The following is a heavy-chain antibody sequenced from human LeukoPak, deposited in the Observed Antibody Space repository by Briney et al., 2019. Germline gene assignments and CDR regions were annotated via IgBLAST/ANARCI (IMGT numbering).Heavy chain of an antibody. CDR1: GFTFSSYE. D-gene: IGHD6-13*01. V-gene: IGHV3-48*03. CDR3: AKDWQQQTYYFDY. J-gene: IGHJ4*02. Sequence: GGSLRLSCAASGFTFSSYEMTWVRQAPGKGLEWVSYISSSGSTIYYADSVKGRFTISRDNSKNTLYLQMNSLRAEDTAVYYCAKDWQQQTYYFDYWGRGTLVTVSS. CDR2: ISSSGSTI.